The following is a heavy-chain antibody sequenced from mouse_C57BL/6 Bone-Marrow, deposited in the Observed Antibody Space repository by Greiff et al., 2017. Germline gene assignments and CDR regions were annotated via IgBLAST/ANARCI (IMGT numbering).Heavy chain of an antibody. D-gene: IGHD1-1*01. J-gene: IGHJ4*01. CDR2: IDPANGNT. V-gene: IGHV14-3*01. Sequence: EVQLQQSVAELVRPGASVKLSCTASGFNIKNTYMHWVKQRPEQGLEWIGRIDPANGNTKYAPKFQGKATITADTSSNTAYLQLSSLTSEDTAIYYCARDPYYDGSISYAMDYWGQGTSVTVSS. CDR1: GFNIKNTY. CDR3: ARDPYYDGSISYAMDY.